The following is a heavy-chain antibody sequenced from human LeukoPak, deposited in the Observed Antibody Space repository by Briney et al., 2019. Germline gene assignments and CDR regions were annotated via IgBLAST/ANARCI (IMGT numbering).Heavy chain of an antibody. D-gene: IGHD5-12*01. CDR2: ISSSSSTI. CDR3: ASFGYSGYDNYYYYYYMDV. CDR1: GFTFSSYS. Sequence: GGSLRLSCAASGFTFSSYSMNWVRQAPGKGLEWVSYISSSSSTIYYADSVKGRFTISRDNAKNSLYLQMNSLRAEDTAVYYCASFGYSGYDNYYYYYYMDVWGKGTTVTVSS. V-gene: IGHV3-48*04. J-gene: IGHJ6*03.